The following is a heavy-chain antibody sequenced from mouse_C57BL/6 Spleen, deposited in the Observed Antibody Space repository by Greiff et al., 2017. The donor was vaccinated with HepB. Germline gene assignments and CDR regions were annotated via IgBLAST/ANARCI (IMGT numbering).Heavy chain of an antibody. J-gene: IGHJ2*01. D-gene: IGHD1-2*01. CDR3: ARTARIKY. CDR2: ISYSGST. Sequence: DVQLQESGPGLVKPSQSLSLTCTVTGYSITSGYGWNWIRQFPGNQLEWMGYISYSGSTNYNPSLKSRISITRDTSKNPFFLQLNSVTTEDTATYYCARTARIKYWGQGTTLTGAS. CDR1: GYSITSGYG. V-gene: IGHV3-2*02.